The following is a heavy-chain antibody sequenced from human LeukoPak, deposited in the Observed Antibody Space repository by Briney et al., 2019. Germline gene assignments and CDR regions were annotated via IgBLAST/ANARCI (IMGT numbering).Heavy chain of an antibody. CDR2: ISFDGSNK. Sequence: GGSLRLSCAASGFTFSSYTMHWVRQAPGKGLEWVAVISFDGSNKYYADSVTGRFTISRDNSKNTLNLQMISLRADDTAVYYCARDVVPYYYYYMDVWGKGTTVTVSS. J-gene: IGHJ6*03. D-gene: IGHD2-21*01. V-gene: IGHV3-30*04. CDR1: GFTFSSYT. CDR3: ARDVVPYYYYYMDV.